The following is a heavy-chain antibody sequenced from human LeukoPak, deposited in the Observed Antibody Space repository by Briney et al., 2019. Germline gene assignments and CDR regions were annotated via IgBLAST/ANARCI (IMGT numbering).Heavy chain of an antibody. J-gene: IGHJ4*02. Sequence: SGGSLRLSCAASGFTFSSYSMNWVRQAPWKGLEWVSYISSISGTINYADSVKGRFTISGDNARNSLFLQMNSLRAEDTAVYYCARDHNYASDYWGQGTLVTVSS. D-gene: IGHD2-2*01. V-gene: IGHV3-48*01. CDR3: ARDHNYASDY. CDR2: ISSISGTI. CDR1: GFTFSSYS.